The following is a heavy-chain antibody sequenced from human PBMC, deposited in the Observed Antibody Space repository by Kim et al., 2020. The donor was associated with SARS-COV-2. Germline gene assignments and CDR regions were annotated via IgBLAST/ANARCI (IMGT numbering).Heavy chain of an antibody. CDR1: GFIFSSCG. V-gene: IGHV3-23*01. CDR2: INGGGGST. CDR3: AKHIVTATYDY. J-gene: IGHJ4*02. Sequence: GGSLRLSCATSGFIFSSCGMSWVRQAPGKELEWVSSINGGGGSTYYADSVRGRFTISRDNSKNTLYLQMNSLRAEDTATYYCAKHIVTATYDYWGQGTLVAVSS. D-gene: IGHD5-12*01.